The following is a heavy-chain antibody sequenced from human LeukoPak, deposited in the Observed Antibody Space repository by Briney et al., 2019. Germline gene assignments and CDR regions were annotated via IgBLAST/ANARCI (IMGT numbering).Heavy chain of an antibody. V-gene: IGHV1-69*04. Sequence: ASVKVSCKASGGTFSSYAISWVRQAPGQGLEWMGRIIPILGIANYAQEFQGRVTITADKSTSTAYMELSSLRSEDTAVYYCTRVDCSGGSCYPGAALYYYYGMDVWGQGTTVTVSS. D-gene: IGHD2-15*01. CDR3: TRVDCSGGSCYPGAALYYYYGMDV. CDR2: IIPILGIA. J-gene: IGHJ6*02. CDR1: GGTFSSYA.